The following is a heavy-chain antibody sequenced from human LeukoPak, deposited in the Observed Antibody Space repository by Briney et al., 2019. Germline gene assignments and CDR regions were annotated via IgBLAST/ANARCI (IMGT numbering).Heavy chain of an antibody. J-gene: IGHJ4*02. CDR2: VYYSGLT. CDR1: GGSINSSSYN. CDR3: VRVAYGSGSRLIDC. Sequence: PSENLSLTCTVSGGSINSSSYNCGWIRQPPTRGPEWLASVYYSGLTYYNSSLKTRVTISVDTSKNQFSLKLRSVTAADTAVYYCVRVAYGSGSRLIDCWGQGTLVTISS. V-gene: IGHV4-39*07. D-gene: IGHD3-10*01.